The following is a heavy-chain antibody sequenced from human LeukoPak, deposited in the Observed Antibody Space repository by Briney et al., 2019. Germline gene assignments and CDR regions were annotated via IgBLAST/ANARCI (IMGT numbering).Heavy chain of an antibody. D-gene: IGHD3-3*01. Sequence: GGSLRLSCAASGFTFSSYEMNWVRQAPGKGLEWVANINQDGSEKYYVDSVKGRFTISRDNAKNSLYLQMNSLRAEDTAVYYCARDHAFSYYYYMDVWGKGTTVTVSS. V-gene: IGHV3-7*01. CDR2: INQDGSEK. J-gene: IGHJ6*03. CDR1: GFTFSSYE. CDR3: ARDHAFSYYYYMDV.